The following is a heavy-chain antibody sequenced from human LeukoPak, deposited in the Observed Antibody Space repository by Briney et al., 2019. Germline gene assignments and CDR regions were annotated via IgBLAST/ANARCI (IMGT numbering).Heavy chain of an antibody. Sequence: PGGSLRLSCAASGFTFNTYAMNWVRQAPGKGLEWVSAFSGSGGSTYYADSVKGRFTISRDNSKNTLYLQMNSLRAEDTAVYYCAKGSYSGFSARAVYWGQGTLVTVSS. D-gene: IGHD5-12*01. J-gene: IGHJ4*02. CDR2: FSGSGGST. CDR3: AKGSYSGFSARAVY. V-gene: IGHV3-23*01. CDR1: GFTFNTYA.